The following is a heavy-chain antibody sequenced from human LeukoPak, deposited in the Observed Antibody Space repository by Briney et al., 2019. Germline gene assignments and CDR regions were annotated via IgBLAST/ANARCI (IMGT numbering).Heavy chain of an antibody. CDR2: IYYSGST. J-gene: IGHJ4*02. CDR3: ARGGGGRYCSGGSCYYIDY. D-gene: IGHD2-15*01. Sequence: SETLSLTCTVSGGSISSCYWSWIRQPPGKGLEWVGYIYYSGSTNYNPSLKSRVTISVDTSKNQFSLKLSSVTAADTAVYYCARGGGGRYCSGGSCYYIDYWGQGTLVTVSS. CDR1: GGSISSCY. V-gene: IGHV4-59*08.